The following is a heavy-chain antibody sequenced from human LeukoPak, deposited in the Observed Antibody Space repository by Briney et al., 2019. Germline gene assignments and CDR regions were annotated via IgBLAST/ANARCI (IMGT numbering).Heavy chain of an antibody. Sequence: SETLSLTCSVSGYSIDNGYYWAWIRQPPGKGLEWIGSINHSGSTNYNPSLKSRVTISVDTSKNQFSLKLSSVTAADTAVYYCARGRRYRFLEWLLWSAFDIWGQGTMVTVSS. J-gene: IGHJ3*02. CDR3: ARGRRYRFLEWLLWSAFDI. CDR1: GYSIDNGYY. V-gene: IGHV4-38-2*02. D-gene: IGHD3-3*01. CDR2: INHSGST.